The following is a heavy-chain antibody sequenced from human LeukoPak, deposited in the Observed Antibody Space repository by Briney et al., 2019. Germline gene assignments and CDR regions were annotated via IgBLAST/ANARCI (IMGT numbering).Heavy chain of an antibody. D-gene: IGHD6-19*01. CDR3: AKPSYNSGWYFDY. CDR2: ISAGGDTT. CDR1: GGSISSGNYY. J-gene: IGHJ4*02. Sequence: PSETLSLTCTVSGGSISSGNYYWSWVRQAPGKGLEWVSIISAGGDTTYYADSVRGRFTISRDNSKNTLYLQMNSLRAEDTAIYYCAKPSYNSGWYFDYWGQGTLVTVSS. V-gene: IGHV3-23*01.